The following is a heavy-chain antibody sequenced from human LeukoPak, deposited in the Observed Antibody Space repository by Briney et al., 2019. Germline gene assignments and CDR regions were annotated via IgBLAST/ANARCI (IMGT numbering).Heavy chain of an antibody. D-gene: IGHD5-24*01. Sequence: GGSLRLSCAVSRFTFNNYAMSWVRQAPGKGLEWVAVIWYDGSNKYYADSVKGRFTISRDNSKNTLYLQMNSLRAEDAAVYYCARDLGRWLQLGYFDYWGQGTLVTVSS. V-gene: IGHV3-33*08. CDR2: IWYDGSNK. CDR1: RFTFNNYA. J-gene: IGHJ4*02. CDR3: ARDLGRWLQLGYFDY.